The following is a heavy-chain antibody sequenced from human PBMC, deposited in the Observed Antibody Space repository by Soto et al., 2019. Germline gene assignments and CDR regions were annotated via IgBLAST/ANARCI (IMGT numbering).Heavy chain of an antibody. CDR2: IANDGSSE. V-gene: IGHV3-30*02. CDR3: AKDKGRTAIDY. J-gene: IGHJ4*02. CDR1: GLTFSAAG. Sequence: QVQLVESGGGVVQPGWSLRLSCAASGLTFSAAGMHWVRQAPGKGLEWVAFIANDGSSESYADSVKGRFTISRVNSQNRLYLQMNGLRAEDTAVYYCAKDKGRTAIDYWCQGTLVSVSS.